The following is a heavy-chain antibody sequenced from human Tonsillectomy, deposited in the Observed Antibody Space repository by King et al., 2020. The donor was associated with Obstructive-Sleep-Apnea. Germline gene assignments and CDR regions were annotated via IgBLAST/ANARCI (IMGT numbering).Heavy chain of an antibody. Sequence: VQLVESGGGLVQPGRSLRLSCAASGFTLDDYAMHWVRQAPGKGLEWVSGISWNSGSIGYADSVKGRFTISRDNAKNSLYLQMNSLRAEDTALYYCASQPNHCSSTSCYDYWGQGTLVTVSS. D-gene: IGHD2-2*01. J-gene: IGHJ4*02. V-gene: IGHV3-9*01. CDR2: ISWNSGSI. CDR3: ASQPNHCSSTSCYDY. CDR1: GFTLDDYA.